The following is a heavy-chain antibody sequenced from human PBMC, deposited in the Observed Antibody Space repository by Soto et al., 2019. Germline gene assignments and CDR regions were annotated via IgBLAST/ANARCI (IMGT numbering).Heavy chain of an antibody. CDR3: ASRKREEICSSGNCYFTY. D-gene: IGHD2-2*01. CDR2: VFYSGSS. V-gene: IGHV4-39*01. CDR1: GDSISTSNYY. J-gene: IGHJ4*02. Sequence: QLQLQESGPGLLKPLETLSLTCTVSGDSISTSNYYWSWIRQSPGKGLEWIGSVFYSGSSYYNPSLKSRVTISVDASRNQFSLRVNSVTAADTAVYYCASRKREEICSSGNCYFTYWGQGTLVTVSS.